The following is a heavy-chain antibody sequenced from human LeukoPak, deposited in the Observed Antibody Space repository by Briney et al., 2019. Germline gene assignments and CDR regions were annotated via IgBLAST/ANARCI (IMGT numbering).Heavy chain of an antibody. CDR3: ARVKVGSFDY. Sequence: GASVKVPCKASGGTFSSYAISWVRQAPGQGLEWMGGIIPISGTANYAQKFQGRVTITTDESTGTAYMELSSLRSEDTAVYYCARVKVGSFDYWGQGTLVTVSS. CDR1: GGTFSSYA. CDR2: IIPISGTA. D-gene: IGHD1-26*01. J-gene: IGHJ4*02. V-gene: IGHV1-69*05.